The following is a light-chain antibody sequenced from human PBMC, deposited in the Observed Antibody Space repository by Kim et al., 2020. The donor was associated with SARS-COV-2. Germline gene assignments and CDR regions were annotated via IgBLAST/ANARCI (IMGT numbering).Light chain of an antibody. CDR1: QDIDSH. Sequence: DIQMTQSPSSLSAFVGDKVTITCRASQDIDSHLNWYRHRPGKAPDLLIYAASSLQVGVPSRFIGGGSGTEFTLTITRLQPDDSATYYCQQSYIVPPWIFGHGTKVDIK. J-gene: IGKJ1*01. CDR2: AAS. V-gene: IGKV1-39*01. CDR3: QQSYIVPPWI.